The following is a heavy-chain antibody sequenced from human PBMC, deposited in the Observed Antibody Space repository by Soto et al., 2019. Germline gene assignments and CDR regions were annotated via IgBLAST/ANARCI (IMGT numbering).Heavy chain of an antibody. CDR3: ARAYEGDYFDY. CDR1: GFTFSSYA. V-gene: IGHV3-30-3*01. D-gene: IGHD3-16*01. Sequence: ESGGGVVQPGRSLRLSCVASGFTFSSYAMHWVRQAPGKGLEWVAVISYDGSNKYYADSVKGRFTISRDNSKNTLYLQMNSLRAEDTAVYYCARAYEGDYFDYWGQGTLVTVSS. CDR2: ISYDGSNK. J-gene: IGHJ4*02.